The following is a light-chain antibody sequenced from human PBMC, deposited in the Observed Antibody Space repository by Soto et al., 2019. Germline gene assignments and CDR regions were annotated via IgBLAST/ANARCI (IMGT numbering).Light chain of an antibody. J-gene: IGKJ3*01. Sequence: EIVLTQSPGTLSLSPGERATLSCRASPSVSSSYLAWYQQKPGQAPRLLIYGASSRATGIPDRFSGSGSGTDFTLTISRLEPEDFAVYYCQQYGSSPFTFGHGNKVYIK. CDR2: GAS. V-gene: IGKV3-20*01. CDR1: PSVSSSY. CDR3: QQYGSSPFT.